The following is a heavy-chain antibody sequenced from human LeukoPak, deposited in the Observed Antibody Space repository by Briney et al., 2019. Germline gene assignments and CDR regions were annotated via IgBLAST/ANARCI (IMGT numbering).Heavy chain of an antibody. J-gene: IGHJ4*02. CDR2: INSDGSSA. D-gene: IGHD1-1*01. V-gene: IGHV3-74*01. CDR1: GFTFSNYW. Sequence: PGGSLRLSCAASGFTFSNYWMHWVRQALGKGLVYVSRINSDGSSANYADSVQGRFTISRDDAKNTLYLEMNSLRADDTAVYYCARPVTGTYAPLEYWGQGTLVTVSS. CDR3: ARPVTGTYAPLEY.